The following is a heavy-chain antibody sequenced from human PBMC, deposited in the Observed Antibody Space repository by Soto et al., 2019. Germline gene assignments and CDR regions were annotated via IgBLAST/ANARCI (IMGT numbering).Heavy chain of an antibody. J-gene: IGHJ4*02. Sequence: EVQLVESGGGLVQPGGSLRLSCAASGFTFSSYDMYWVRQTPGKGLEYVSAISTNGGSTYNANSAKGRFTISRDNSKNTLYLQMGSLRAEDMAVYYCARQGGDSSGWYGGYYFDYWGQGTLVTVSS. CDR2: ISTNGGST. D-gene: IGHD6-19*01. CDR1: GFTFSSYD. CDR3: ARQGGDSSGWYGGYYFDY. V-gene: IGHV3-64*01.